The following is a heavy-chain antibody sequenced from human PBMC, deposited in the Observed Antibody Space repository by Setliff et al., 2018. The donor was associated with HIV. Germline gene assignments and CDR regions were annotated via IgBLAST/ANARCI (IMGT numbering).Heavy chain of an antibody. D-gene: IGHD3-10*01. CDR2: IGQDGSEK. CDR1: RLDFNNYW. Sequence: GGSKRLSWADSRLDFNNYWMCWVRQAPGKGLEWVANIGQDGSEKNYVDSVKGRFTISRDNAKNSMDLQMNSLRAEDTPSSYCTRKLRPGHGVDVWGQGTTFPVSS. CDR3: TRKLRPGHGVDV. V-gene: IGHV3-7*01. J-gene: IGHJ6*02.